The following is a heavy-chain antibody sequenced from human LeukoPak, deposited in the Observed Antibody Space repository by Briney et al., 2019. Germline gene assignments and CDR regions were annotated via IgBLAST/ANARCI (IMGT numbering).Heavy chain of an antibody. CDR3: ARHLSLVAMVRGVINWFDP. J-gene: IGHJ5*02. CDR2: INHSGST. V-gene: IGHV4-34*01. D-gene: IGHD3-10*01. Sequence: SETLSLTCAVYGGSFSGYYWSWIRQPPGKGLEWIGEINHSGSTNYNPSLKSRVTISVDTSKNQFSLKLSSVTAADTAVYYCARHLSLVAMVRGVINWFDPWGQETLVTVSS. CDR1: GGSFSGYY.